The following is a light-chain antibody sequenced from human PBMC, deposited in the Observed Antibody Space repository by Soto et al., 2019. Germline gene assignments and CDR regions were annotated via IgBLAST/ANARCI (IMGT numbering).Light chain of an antibody. Sequence: EIVMTQSPATLSVSPGERATLSCRASQSVSSKLAWYQQKPGQAPRLLIYGASTRAAGIPARFSGSGSGTEFTLTISSLQSEDFAVYYCQQYNNWPPIYTFGPGTKVDIK. CDR3: QQYNNWPPIYT. CDR2: GAS. CDR1: QSVSSK. J-gene: IGKJ3*01. V-gene: IGKV3-15*01.